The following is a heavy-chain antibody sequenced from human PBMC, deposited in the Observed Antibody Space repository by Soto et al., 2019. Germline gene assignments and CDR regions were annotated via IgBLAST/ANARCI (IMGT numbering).Heavy chain of an antibody. V-gene: IGHV3-21*01. D-gene: IGHD4-17*01. CDR3: ARDPYSYGDYVSY. CDR1: GFTFSRYS. Sequence: EVQLVESGGGLVKPGGSLRLSCAASGFTFSRYSMNWVRQAPGKGLEWVSSISSSSSYIYYADSVKGRFTISRDNAKNSLYLQMNSLRAEDTAVYYCARDPYSYGDYVSYWGQGTLVTVSS. CDR2: ISSSSSYI. J-gene: IGHJ4*02.